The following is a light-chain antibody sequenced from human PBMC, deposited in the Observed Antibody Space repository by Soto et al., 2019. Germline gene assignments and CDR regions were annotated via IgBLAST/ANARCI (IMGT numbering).Light chain of an antibody. CDR3: QQTYTYRT. CDR1: QTITTY. CDR2: GAS. J-gene: IGKJ1*01. V-gene: IGKV1-39*01. Sequence: IQMTQSPSSLSASVGDRVTITCRASQTITTYVNWYQHNPGRAPKLLIYGASSLQTGVPSRFSGSGSGTDFTLTIDSLQPEDFATYYCQQTYTYRTFGQGTKVEI.